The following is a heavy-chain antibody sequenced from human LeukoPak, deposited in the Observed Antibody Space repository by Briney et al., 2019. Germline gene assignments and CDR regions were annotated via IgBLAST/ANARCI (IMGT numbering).Heavy chain of an antibody. CDR1: GGSFSGYY. CDR3: ARDTGYSSGWYLDY. J-gene: IGHJ4*02. CDR2: INHSGST. Sequence: SETLSLTCAVYGGSFSGYYWSWIRQPPGKGLEWIGEINHSGSTNYNPSLKSRVTISVDTSKNQFSLKVSSVTAADTAVYYCARDTGYSSGWYLDYWGQGTLVTVSS. V-gene: IGHV4-34*01. D-gene: IGHD6-19*01.